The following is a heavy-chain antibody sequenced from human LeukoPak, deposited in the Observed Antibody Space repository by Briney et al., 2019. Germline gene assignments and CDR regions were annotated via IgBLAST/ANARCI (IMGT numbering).Heavy chain of an antibody. CDR1: GDSIATGGYY. J-gene: IGHJ4*02. CDR2: IYHTGST. Sequence: TSETLSLTCIVSGDSIATGGYYWGWIRQFPGKGLEWLGYIYHTGSTIYNPSLKSRVTISLDTSKNQFSLKLTSVTAADTAVYYCARVNNAWYGSFDYWGQGTLVTVSS. D-gene: IGHD6-13*01. V-gene: IGHV4-61*08. CDR3: ARVNNAWYGSFDY.